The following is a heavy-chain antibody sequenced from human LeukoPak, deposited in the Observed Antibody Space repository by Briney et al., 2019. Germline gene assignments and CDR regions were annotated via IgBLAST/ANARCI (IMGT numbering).Heavy chain of an antibody. D-gene: IGHD6-19*01. V-gene: IGHV3-48*01. Sequence: GGSLRLSCAASGFTFSSYSMNWIRQAPGKGLEWVSYISSSGSTIYYADSVKGRFTISRDNAKNSLYLQMNSLRAEDTAVYYCARDSSGWYHPTGYWGQGTLVTVSS. CDR1: GFTFSSYS. CDR3: ARDSSGWYHPTGY. CDR2: ISSSGSTI. J-gene: IGHJ4*02.